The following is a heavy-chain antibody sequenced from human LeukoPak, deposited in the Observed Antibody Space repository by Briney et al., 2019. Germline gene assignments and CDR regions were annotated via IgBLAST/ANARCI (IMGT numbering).Heavy chain of an antibody. CDR3: AKDYGDYLRNYNWFDP. CDR2: ISYDGSNK. V-gene: IGHV3-30*07. J-gene: IGHJ5*02. CDR1: GFTFSSYA. Sequence: GGSLRLSCAASGFTFSSYAMHWVRQAPGKGLEWVAVISYDGSNKYYADSVKGRFTISRDNSKNTLYLQMNSLRAEDTAVYYCAKDYGDYLRNYNWFDPWGQGTLVTVSS. D-gene: IGHD4-17*01.